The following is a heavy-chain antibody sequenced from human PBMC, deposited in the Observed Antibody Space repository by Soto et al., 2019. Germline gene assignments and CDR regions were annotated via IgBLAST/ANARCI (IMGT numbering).Heavy chain of an antibody. V-gene: IGHV1-69*02. CDR3: ASDFRKSCGCDCYYPGYYYGMDV. Sequence: QVQLVQSGAEVKNPGSSVKVSCKASGVTFSSYTISWVRQAPGQGLEWMGRIIPIRGIANYAQKFQGRVTITADKSTSTAYMELSSLRSEDTAVYYCASDFRKSCGCDCYYPGYYYGMDVRGQGTTVTVSS. D-gene: IGHD2-21*02. CDR1: GVTFSSYT. J-gene: IGHJ6*02. CDR2: IIPIRGIA.